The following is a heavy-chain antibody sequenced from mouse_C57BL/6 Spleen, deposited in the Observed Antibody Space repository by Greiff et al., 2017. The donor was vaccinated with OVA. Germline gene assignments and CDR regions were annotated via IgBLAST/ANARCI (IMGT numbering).Heavy chain of an antibody. CDR3: ARRAAQATFDY. V-gene: IGHV1-80*01. CDR1: GYAFSSYW. Sequence: VKLQQSGAELVKPGASVKISCKASGYAFSSYWMNWVKQRPGKGLEWIGQIYPGDGDTNYNGKFKGKATLTADKSSSTAYMQLSSLTSEDSAVYFCARRAAQATFDYWGQGTTLTVSS. CDR2: IYPGDGDT. D-gene: IGHD3-2*02. J-gene: IGHJ2*01.